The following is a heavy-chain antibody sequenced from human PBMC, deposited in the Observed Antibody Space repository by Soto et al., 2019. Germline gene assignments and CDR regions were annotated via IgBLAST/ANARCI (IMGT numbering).Heavy chain of an antibody. J-gene: IGHJ4*02. Sequence: QVQLQESGPGLVKPSETLSLTCTVSGGAISSYHWCWIRQPPGKGLEWIGYIYYSGNTNYNPSLKKRVTMSVDTSKIQFSLKLSYVTAADTAVYYCARHFATCESSGYYYVVGFDYCGRGTLVTVSP. CDR1: GGAISSYH. D-gene: IGHD3-22*01. V-gene: IGHV4-59*01. CDR3: ARHFATCESSGYYYVVGFDY. CDR2: IYYSGNT.